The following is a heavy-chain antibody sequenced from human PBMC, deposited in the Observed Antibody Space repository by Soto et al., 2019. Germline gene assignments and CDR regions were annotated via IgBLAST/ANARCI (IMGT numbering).Heavy chain of an antibody. D-gene: IGHD4-17*01. Sequence: SETLSLTCAVYGGSFSGYYWSWIRQPPGKGLEWIGEINHSGSTNYNPSLKSRVTISVDTSKNQFSLKLSSVTAADTAVYYCARSMTTVVTLDYWGQGTLVTVS. CDR1: GGSFSGYY. CDR2: INHSGST. CDR3: ARSMTTVVTLDY. J-gene: IGHJ4*02. V-gene: IGHV4-34*01.